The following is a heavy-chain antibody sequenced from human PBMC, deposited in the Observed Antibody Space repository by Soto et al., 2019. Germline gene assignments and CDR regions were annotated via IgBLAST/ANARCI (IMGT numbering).Heavy chain of an antibody. D-gene: IGHD3-22*01. Sequence: QVQLVESGGGVVQPGRSLRLSCVASGLTFSGHGMHWVRQAPGKGLEWVAIIWYDGKNKYYADSVKGRFTISRENSKSTLYLEMNSLRAEDPAVYYCARHDSSGYLVYWGQGTLVTVSS. V-gene: IGHV3-33*01. CDR2: IWYDGKNK. CDR3: ARHDSSGYLVY. CDR1: GLTFSGHG. J-gene: IGHJ4*02.